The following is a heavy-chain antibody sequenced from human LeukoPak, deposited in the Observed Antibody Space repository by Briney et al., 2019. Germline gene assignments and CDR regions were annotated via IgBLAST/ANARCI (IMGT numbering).Heavy chain of an antibody. CDR2: INPSGGST. D-gene: IGHD5-12*01. CDR3: ARGAPTTRIGAGRFDY. J-gene: IGHJ4*02. Sequence: ASVKVSCKAFGYSLTNYYVHWVRQAPGQGLEWMGEINPSGGSTNYAQTFQGRITLTRDTYTNTVYIDLSSLRSEDTATYYCARGAPTTRIGAGRFDYWGQGSLLTVAS. V-gene: IGHV1-46*01. CDR1: GYSLTNYY.